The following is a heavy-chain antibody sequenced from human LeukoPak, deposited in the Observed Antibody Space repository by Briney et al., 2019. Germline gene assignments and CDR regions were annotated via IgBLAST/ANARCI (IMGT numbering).Heavy chain of an antibody. CDR1: GYTFTSYG. CDR3: ARERKGITMVRGVIHPNYYYYGMDV. V-gene: IGHV1-18*01. Sequence: ASVKVSCKASGYTFTSYGISWVRQAPGQGLEWMGWISAYNGNTNYAQKLQGRVTMTTDTSTSTAYMELSSLRSEDTAVYYCARERKGITMVRGVIHPNYYYYGMDVWGQGTTVTVSS. CDR2: ISAYNGNT. J-gene: IGHJ6*02. D-gene: IGHD3-10*01.